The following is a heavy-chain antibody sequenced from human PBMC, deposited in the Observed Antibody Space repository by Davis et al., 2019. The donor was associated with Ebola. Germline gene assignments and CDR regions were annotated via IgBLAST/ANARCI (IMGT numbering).Heavy chain of an antibody. CDR1: GYTFTSYG. V-gene: IGHV1-8*02. CDR3: ASWTLSFSSSWYEYYYYGMDV. Sequence: ASVKVSCKASGYTFTSYGISWVRQAPGQGLEWMGWMNPNSGNTGYAQKFQGRVTMTRNTSISTAYMELSSLRSEDTAVYYCASWTLSFSSSWYEYYYYGMDVWGQGTTVTVSS. J-gene: IGHJ6*02. CDR2: MNPNSGNT. D-gene: IGHD6-13*01.